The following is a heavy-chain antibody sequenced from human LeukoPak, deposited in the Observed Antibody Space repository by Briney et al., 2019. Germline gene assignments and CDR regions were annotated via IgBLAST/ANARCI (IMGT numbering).Heavy chain of an antibody. CDR3: ARMYYDILTGYYGFYFDY. Sequence: ASVTVSCKASGYTFTSYYMHRVRQAPGQGLEWMGIINPSGGSTSYAQKFQGRVTMTRDTSTSTVYMELSSLRSEDTAVYYCARMYYDILTGYYGFYFDYWGQGTLVTVSS. D-gene: IGHD3-9*01. J-gene: IGHJ4*02. CDR1: GYTFTSYY. CDR2: INPSGGST. V-gene: IGHV1-46*01.